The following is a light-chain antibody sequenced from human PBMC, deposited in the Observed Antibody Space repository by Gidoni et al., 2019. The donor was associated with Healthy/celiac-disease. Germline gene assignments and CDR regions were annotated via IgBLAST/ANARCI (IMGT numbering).Light chain of an antibody. CDR1: QSVLYSSNNKNY. J-gene: IGKJ3*01. Sequence: QSVLYSSNNKNYLAWYQQKPGQPPKLLIYWASTRESGVPDRFRGSGSGTDFTLTISSLQAEDVAVYYCQQYYTTPCTFGPGTKVDIK. CDR3: QQYYTTPCT. CDR2: WAS. V-gene: IGKV4-1*01.